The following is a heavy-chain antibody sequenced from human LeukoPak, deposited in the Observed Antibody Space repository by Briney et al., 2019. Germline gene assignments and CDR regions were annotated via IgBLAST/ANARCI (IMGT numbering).Heavy chain of an antibody. V-gene: IGHV4-30-2*01. CDR1: GGSISSGGYY. J-gene: IGHJ4*02. CDR2: IYHSGST. Sequence: TLSLTCTVSGGSISSGGYYWSWIRQPPGKGLEWIGYIYHSGSTYYNPSLKSRVTISVDRSKNQFSLKLSSVTAADTAVYYCARDDNYYDSSGYYQWGQGTLVTVSS. CDR3: ARDDNYYDSSGYYQ. D-gene: IGHD3-22*01.